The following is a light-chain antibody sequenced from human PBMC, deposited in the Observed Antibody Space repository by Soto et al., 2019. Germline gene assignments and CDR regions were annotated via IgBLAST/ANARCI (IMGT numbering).Light chain of an antibody. J-gene: IGLJ2*01. Sequence: QAVVTQPPSVSGAPGQRVTISCTGSSSNIGARYDVHWYQQLPGTAPKLLIYGYNNRPSGVPDRFSGSKSGTSASLAITGLQAEDEAVYYCQSYDSSLNDVVFGGGTQLTVL. CDR3: QSYDSSLNDVV. CDR2: GYN. CDR1: SSNIGARYD. V-gene: IGLV1-40*01.